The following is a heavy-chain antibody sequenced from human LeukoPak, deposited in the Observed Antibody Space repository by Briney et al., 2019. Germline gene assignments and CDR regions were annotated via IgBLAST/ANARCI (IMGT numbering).Heavy chain of an antibody. Sequence: PSEXLSLTCAVYGGSFSGYYWSWIRQPPGKGLEWIGEINHSGSTNYNPSLKSRVTISVDTSKNQFSLKLSSVTAADTAVYYCARSYGYNSDWGQGTLVTVSS. J-gene: IGHJ4*02. CDR3: ARSYGYNSD. CDR2: INHSGST. CDR1: GGSFSGYY. D-gene: IGHD5-24*01. V-gene: IGHV4-34*01.